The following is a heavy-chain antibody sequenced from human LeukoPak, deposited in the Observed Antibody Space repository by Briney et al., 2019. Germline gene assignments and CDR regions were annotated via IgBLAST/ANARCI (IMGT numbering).Heavy chain of an antibody. Sequence: GGSLRLSCAASGFTFSSYAMHWVRQAPGKGLEYVSAISSNGGSTYYANSVKGRFTISRDNSKNTLYLQMNSLRAEDTAVYYCAAGSDSSGYYYADAFDIWGQGTMVTVSS. D-gene: IGHD3-22*01. J-gene: IGHJ3*02. CDR1: GFTFSSYA. CDR2: ISSNGGST. V-gene: IGHV3-64*01. CDR3: AAGSDSSGYYYADAFDI.